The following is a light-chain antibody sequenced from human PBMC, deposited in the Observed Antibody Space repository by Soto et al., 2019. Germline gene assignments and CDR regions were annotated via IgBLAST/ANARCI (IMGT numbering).Light chain of an antibody. V-gene: IGKV4-1*01. Sequence: DILMPQSPDSLAVSLGERATINCKSSQSVLYSSKNKDYLAWYQQKPGQPPKLLIYWASTRESGVPDRFSGSGSGTDFTLTISSLQAEDVAVYYCQQYYSVPPTFGRGTKVDIK. CDR1: QSVLYSSKNKDY. J-gene: IGKJ1*01. CDR2: WAS. CDR3: QQYYSVPPT.